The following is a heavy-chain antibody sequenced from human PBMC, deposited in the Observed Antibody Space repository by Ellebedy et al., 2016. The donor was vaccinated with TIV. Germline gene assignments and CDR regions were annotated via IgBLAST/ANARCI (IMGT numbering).Heavy chain of an antibody. Sequence: MPGGSLRLSCSVSGGSISDYYWSWIRQPPGKGLEWIGYIYYSGSTNYNPSLKSRVTISVDTSKNQFSLKVSSVTAADTAVYYCARREAGMGRFDYWGQGILVTVSS. CDR3: ARREAGMGRFDY. CDR1: GGSISDYY. J-gene: IGHJ4*02. V-gene: IGHV4-59*08. CDR2: IYYSGST. D-gene: IGHD5-18*01.